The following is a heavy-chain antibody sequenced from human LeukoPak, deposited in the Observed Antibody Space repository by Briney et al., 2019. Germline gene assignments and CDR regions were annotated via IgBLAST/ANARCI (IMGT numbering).Heavy chain of an antibody. Sequence: SETLSLTCAVYGGSFRNYYWTWIRQPPGQGLEWIGEINHTGSADSNPSLKSRVTISVDTSKNQISLKLSSVTAADTAVYYCVRGYVGFYYGSGTYYYGMDVWGQGTTVTVSS. D-gene: IGHD3-10*01. V-gene: IGHV4-34*01. J-gene: IGHJ6*02. CDR2: INHTGSA. CDR3: VRGYVGFYYGSGTYYYGMDV. CDR1: GGSFRNYY.